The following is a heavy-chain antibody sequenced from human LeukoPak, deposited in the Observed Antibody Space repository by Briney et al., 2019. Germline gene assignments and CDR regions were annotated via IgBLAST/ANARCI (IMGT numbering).Heavy chain of an antibody. V-gene: IGHV1-24*01. CDR2: FDPEDGET. J-gene: IGHJ3*02. Sequence: ASVKVSCKVSGYTLTELSMHWVRQAPGKGLEWMGGFDPEDGETIYAQKFQGRVTMTEDTSTDTAYMELSSLRSEDTPVYYCATPSSGYYLADAFDIWGQGTMVTVSS. CDR3: ATPSSGYYLADAFDI. CDR1: GYTLTELS. D-gene: IGHD3-22*01.